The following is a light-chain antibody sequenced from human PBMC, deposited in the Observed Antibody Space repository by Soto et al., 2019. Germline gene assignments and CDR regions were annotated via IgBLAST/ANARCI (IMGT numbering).Light chain of an antibody. CDR2: DND. J-gene: IGLJ3*02. Sequence: QSALTQPPSVSAAPGQTVTISCSGSDSNIGNHYVSWYQHFPGKVHKLLIFDNDKRPSGIPDRFSGSKSDTSATLGITGLQTGDEAEYYCATWDRRLRGGVFGGGTKVTVL. CDR3: ATWDRRLRGGV. CDR1: DSNIGNHY. V-gene: IGLV1-51*01.